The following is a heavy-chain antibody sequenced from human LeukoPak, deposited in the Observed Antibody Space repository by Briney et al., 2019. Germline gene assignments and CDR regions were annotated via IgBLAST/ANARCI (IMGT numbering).Heavy chain of an antibody. CDR2: IYYSGST. J-gene: IGHJ4*02. CDR3: ARTYSSSLDY. CDR1: GGSISSYY. D-gene: IGHD6-6*01. Sequence: SETLSLTCTVSGGSISSYYWSWIRQPPGKGLEWIGYIYYSGSTNYNPSLKSRVTISVDTSKNQFSLKLSSVTAADTAVYYCARTYSSSLDYWGQGTLVTVSS. V-gene: IGHV4-59*01.